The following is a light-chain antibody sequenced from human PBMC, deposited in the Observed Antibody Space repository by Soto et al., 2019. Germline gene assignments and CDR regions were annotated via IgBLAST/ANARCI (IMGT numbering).Light chain of an antibody. CDR2: GAS. J-gene: IGKJ2*01. CDR1: QSVSSN. Sequence: EIVMTQSPATLSVPPGERATLSCRASQSVSSNLAWYQQKPGQAPRLLIYGASTRATGIPARFSGSGSGTEFTLTISSLQSEEFAVYYCQQYNNWPMYTFGQGTKLEIK. CDR3: QQYNNWPMYT. V-gene: IGKV3-15*01.